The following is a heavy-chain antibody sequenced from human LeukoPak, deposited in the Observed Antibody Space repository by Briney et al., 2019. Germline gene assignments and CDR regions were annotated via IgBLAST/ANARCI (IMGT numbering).Heavy chain of an antibody. J-gene: IGHJ4*02. CDR1: GFIFSNFW. V-gene: IGHV3-7*03. Sequence: GGSLRLSCVASGFIFSNFWMTWVRQAPGKGLEWVANIRQDGSEKYYGDSVKGRFTISRDNAKNSLYLQLSSLRGEDTAVYYCARDVDTNFWGQGTLVTVSS. CDR2: IRQDGSEK. D-gene: IGHD2-21*01. CDR3: ARDVDTNF.